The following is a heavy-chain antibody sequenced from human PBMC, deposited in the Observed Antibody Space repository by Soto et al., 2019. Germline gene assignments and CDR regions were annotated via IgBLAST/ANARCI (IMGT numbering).Heavy chain of an antibody. V-gene: IGHV3-21*01. Sequence: EVQLVESGGGLVKPGGSLRLSCAASGFTFSSYSMNWVRQAPGKGLEWVSSISSSSSYIYYADSVKGRFTISRDNAKNSLYLQMNSLRAEDKAVYYCARGGNLRRNAGGKFDYWGQGTLVTVSS. CDR3: ARGGNLRRNAGGKFDY. CDR2: ISSSSSYI. CDR1: GFTFSSYS. J-gene: IGHJ4*02. D-gene: IGHD3-16*01.